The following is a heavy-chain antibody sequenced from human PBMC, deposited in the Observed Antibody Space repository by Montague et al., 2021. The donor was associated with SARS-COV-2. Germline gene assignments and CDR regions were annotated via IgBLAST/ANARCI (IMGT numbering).Heavy chain of an antibody. D-gene: IGHD4-17*01. CDR2: ISWNSGSI. Sequence: SLRLSCAASGFTFDDYAMHWVRQAPGKGLEWVSAISWNSGSICYADSVKGRFTISRDNAKKSLYLQMNSLRAEDTALYYCACYGDYALDYWGQGTLVTVSS. J-gene: IGHJ4*02. V-gene: IGHV3-9*01. CDR1: GFTFDDYA. CDR3: ACYGDYALDY.